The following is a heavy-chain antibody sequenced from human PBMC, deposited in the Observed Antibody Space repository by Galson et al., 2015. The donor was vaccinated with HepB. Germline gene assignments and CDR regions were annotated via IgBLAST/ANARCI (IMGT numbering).Heavy chain of an antibody. CDR3: AFKGTSGRYY. D-gene: IGHD3-10*01. J-gene: IGHJ4*02. CDR1: GFTFRTYS. Sequence: SLRLSCAASGFTFRTYSMSWVRQAPGKGLEWVSAISDGGGSTDYADSVKGRFTISRDNSKNTVYLQMNGLRAEDTAVYYCAFKGTSGRYYWGQGTLVTVSS. CDR2: ISDGGGST. V-gene: IGHV3-23*01.